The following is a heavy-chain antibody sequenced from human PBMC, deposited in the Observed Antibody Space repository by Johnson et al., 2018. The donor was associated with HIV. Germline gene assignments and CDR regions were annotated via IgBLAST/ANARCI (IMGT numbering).Heavy chain of an antibody. V-gene: IGHV3-74*01. D-gene: IGHD6-19*01. Sequence: VQLVESGGGLVQPGGSRRLSCAASGFTFSSHWMHWVRQAPGKGLVWVSRISNDGSSTNYADSVKGRFTISRDNSKNTLYLQMNSLRAEDTAVYYCAREYVGQWLGPRHAFDIWGQGTMVTVSS. CDR3: AREYVGQWLGPRHAFDI. CDR1: GFTFSSHW. J-gene: IGHJ3*02. CDR2: ISNDGSST.